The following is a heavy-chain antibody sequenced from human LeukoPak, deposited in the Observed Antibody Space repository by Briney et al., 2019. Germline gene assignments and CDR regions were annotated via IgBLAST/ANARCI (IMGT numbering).Heavy chain of an antibody. Sequence: SETLSLTCAVYGGSFSGYYWSWNRQPPGKGLEWIGEINHSGSTNYNPSLKSRVTISVDTSKNQFSLKLSSVTAADTAVSPSPLDYYYYYGMDVWGKGTTVTVSS. J-gene: IGHJ6*04. D-gene: IGHD1-26*01. V-gene: IGHV4-34*01. CDR2: INHSGST. CDR1: GGSFSGYY. CDR3: PLDYYYYYGMDV.